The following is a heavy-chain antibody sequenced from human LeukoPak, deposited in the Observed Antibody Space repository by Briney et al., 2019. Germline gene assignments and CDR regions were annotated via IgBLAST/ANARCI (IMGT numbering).Heavy chain of an antibody. J-gene: IGHJ4*02. Sequence: GGSLRLSCAASGFTFSSYAMHWVRQAPGKGLEWVAVISYDGSNKYYADSVKGRFTISRDNSKNTLYLQMNSLRAEDTAVYYCLPRGQWVVDDWGQGTLVTVSS. CDR2: ISYDGSNK. V-gene: IGHV3-30*04. CDR3: LPRGQWVVDD. CDR1: GFTFSSYA. D-gene: IGHD6-19*01.